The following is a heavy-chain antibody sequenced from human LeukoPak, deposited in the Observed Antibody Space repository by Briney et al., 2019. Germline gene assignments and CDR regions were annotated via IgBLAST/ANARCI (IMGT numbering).Heavy chain of an antibody. D-gene: IGHD2/OR15-2a*01. J-gene: IGHJ4*02. V-gene: IGHV3-21*04. Sequence: GGSLRLSCAASGFTFSSYSMNWVRQAPGKGLECVSSISSSTSYTYYADSVKGRFTISRDNAKNSLYLQMNSLRAEDTAVYYCAKFLIAKGFDYWGQGTLVTVSS. CDR2: ISSSTSYT. CDR3: AKFLIAKGFDY. CDR1: GFTFSSYS.